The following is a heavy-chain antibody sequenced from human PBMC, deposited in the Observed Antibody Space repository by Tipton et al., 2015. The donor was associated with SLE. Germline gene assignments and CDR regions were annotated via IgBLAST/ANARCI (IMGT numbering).Heavy chain of an antibody. J-gene: IGHJ4*02. CDR1: GGSISISLYY. CDR2: IYYSGST. CDR3: ARKGWGYEAVDY. V-gene: IGHV4-39*07. Sequence: TLSLTCTVYGGSISISLYYLGWIRQPPGKGLEWIGSIYYSGSTYYNPSLKSRVTISVDTSKNQFSLKLSSVTAADTAVYYCARKGWGYEAVDYWGQGTLVTVSS. D-gene: IGHD7-27*01.